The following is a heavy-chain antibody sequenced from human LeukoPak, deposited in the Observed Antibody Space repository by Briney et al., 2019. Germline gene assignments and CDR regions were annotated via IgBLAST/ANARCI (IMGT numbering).Heavy chain of an antibody. J-gene: IGHJ4*02. Sequence: PSETLSLTCTVSGGSISSYYWSWIRQPPGKGLEWSGYIYYSGSTNYNPSLKSRVTISVDTSKNQFSLKLSSVTAADTAVYYCARPCSGGSSWRTFDYWGQGTLVTVSS. V-gene: IGHV4-59*01. CDR1: GGSISSYY. D-gene: IGHD6-13*01. CDR3: ARPCSGGSSWRTFDY. CDR2: IYYSGST.